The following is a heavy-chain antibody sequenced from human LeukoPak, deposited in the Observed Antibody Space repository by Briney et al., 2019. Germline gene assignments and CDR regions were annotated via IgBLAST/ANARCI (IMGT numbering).Heavy chain of an antibody. J-gene: IGHJ6*02. Sequence: GGSLRLSCVASLFTLSNYGVHWVRQAPGKGLEWVTFISYDGSKKYYADSVKGRFTISRDNSKNTVYLQMNSLRGEDTAVYYCARRIYYDYVWGSYRGVYYYYGMDVWGQGTTVTVSS. CDR1: LFTLSNYG. CDR2: ISYDGSKK. CDR3: ARRIYYDYVWGSYRGVYYYYGMDV. D-gene: IGHD3-16*02. V-gene: IGHV3-30*03.